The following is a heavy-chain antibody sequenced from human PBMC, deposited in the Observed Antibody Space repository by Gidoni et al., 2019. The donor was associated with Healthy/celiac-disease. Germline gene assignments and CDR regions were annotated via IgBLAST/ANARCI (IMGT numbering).Heavy chain of an antibody. CDR3: ARAGSWSSDY. CDR2: ISSSSSYI. V-gene: IGHV3-21*01. D-gene: IGHD6-13*01. J-gene: IGHJ4*02. CDR1: GFTFSSYS. Sequence: EVQLVESGGGLVKPGGSLILPCAASGFTFSSYSMNWVRQAPGKGLEWVSSISSSSSYIYYADSVKGRFTISRDNAKNSLYLQMNSLRAEDTAVYYCARAGSWSSDYWGQGTLVTVSS.